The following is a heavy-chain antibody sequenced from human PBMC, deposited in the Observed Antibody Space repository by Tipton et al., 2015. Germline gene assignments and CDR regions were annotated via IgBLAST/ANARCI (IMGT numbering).Heavy chain of an antibody. CDR1: GSSVGSGNYY. CDR2: IYYGGNT. D-gene: IGHD2-15*01. Sequence: TLSLTCFVSGSSVGSGNYYWSWIRQPPGKGLEWIGYIYYGGNTNYNPSLKSRVTISVDTSRNQFSLNLSSVTAADTAVYYCARDAVVVVAYWGQGTLVTVSS. V-gene: IGHV4-61*01. J-gene: IGHJ4*02. CDR3: ARDAVVVVAY.